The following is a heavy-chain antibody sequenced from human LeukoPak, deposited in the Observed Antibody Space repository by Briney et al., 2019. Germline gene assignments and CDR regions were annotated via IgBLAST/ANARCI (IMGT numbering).Heavy chain of an antibody. Sequence: SETLSLTCTVSGGSISSSSYYWGWIRQPPGKGLEWIGSIYYSGSTYYNPSLKSRVTISVDTSKNQFSLKLSSVTAADTAVYYCARDYSSGWYAIDYWGQGTLVTVSS. D-gene: IGHD6-19*01. CDR1: GGSISSSSYY. J-gene: IGHJ4*02. CDR2: IYYSGST. CDR3: ARDYSSGWYAIDY. V-gene: IGHV4-39*07.